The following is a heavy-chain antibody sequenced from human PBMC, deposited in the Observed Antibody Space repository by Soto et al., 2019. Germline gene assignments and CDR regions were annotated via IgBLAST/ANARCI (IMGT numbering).Heavy chain of an antibody. CDR1: GGSFSGYY. V-gene: IGHV4-34*01. CDR2: INHSGRT. CDR3: ARGQPRADFWSGFYIRYFDL. J-gene: IGHJ2*01. Sequence: QVQLQQWGAGLLKPSETLSLTCGVYGGSFSGYYWSWIRQPPGGGPEWIRDINHSGRTNYSPSLRSRVSISLDTSADHFSLRLSSVTAADTAVYYCARGQPRADFWSGFYIRYFDLWGRGSLVTVSS. D-gene: IGHD3-3*01.